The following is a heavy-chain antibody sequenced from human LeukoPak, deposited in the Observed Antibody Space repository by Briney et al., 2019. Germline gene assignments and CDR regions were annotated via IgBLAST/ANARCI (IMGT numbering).Heavy chain of an antibody. CDR1: GGPISSYY. CDR3: ASTSSSWFSFDY. Sequence: SETLSLTCTVSGGPISSYYWSWIRQPAGKGLEWIGRIYTSGSTNYNPSLKSRVTMSVDTSKNQFSLKLSSVTAADTAVYYCASTSSSWFSFDYWGQGTLVTVSS. D-gene: IGHD6-13*01. V-gene: IGHV4-4*07. CDR2: IYTSGST. J-gene: IGHJ4*02.